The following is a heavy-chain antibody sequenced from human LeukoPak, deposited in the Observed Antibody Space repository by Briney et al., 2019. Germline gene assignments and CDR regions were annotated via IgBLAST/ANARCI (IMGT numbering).Heavy chain of an antibody. D-gene: IGHD5-18*01. J-gene: IGHJ4*02. CDR3: AIAKGELWLNRATLY. V-gene: IGHV3-21*01. CDR2: ISSSSSYI. Sequence: SCKASGGTFSSYSMNWVRQAPGKGLEWVSSISSSSSYIYYADSVKGRFTISRDNAKNSLYLQMNSLRAEDTAVYYCAIAKGELWLNRATLYWGQGTLVTVSS. CDR1: GGTFSSYS.